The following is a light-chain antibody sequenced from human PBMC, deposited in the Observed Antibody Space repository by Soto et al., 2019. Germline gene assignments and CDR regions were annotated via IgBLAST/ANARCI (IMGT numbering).Light chain of an antibody. CDR2: DDN. Sequence: QSVLAQPPSVSAAPGQKVTISCSGSSSNIGGNSVSWYHQLPGTAPKLLIYDDNKRPSGIPDRFSGSKSGTSATLGITGFQTGDEAEYYCGTWDSSLSAYVFGTGTKVTVL. V-gene: IGLV1-51*01. J-gene: IGLJ1*01. CDR1: SSNIGGNS. CDR3: GTWDSSLSAYV.